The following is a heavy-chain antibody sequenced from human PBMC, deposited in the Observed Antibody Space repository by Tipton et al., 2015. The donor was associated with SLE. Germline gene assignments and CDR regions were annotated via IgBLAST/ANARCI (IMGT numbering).Heavy chain of an antibody. CDR2: ISYDGTNQ. CDR3: ARDRGAPPLSGGYYYFYYMDV. CDR1: GFSFTTHT. J-gene: IGHJ6*03. V-gene: IGHV3-30*04. Sequence: RSLRLSCAASGFSFTTHTLHWVRQAPGKGLDWVAVISYDGTNQYYADSVKGRFTISRDNSKNTLFLQMNSLRPDDTAVYYCARDRGAPPLSGGYYYFYYMDVWGKGTTVTVSS. D-gene: IGHD1-26*01.